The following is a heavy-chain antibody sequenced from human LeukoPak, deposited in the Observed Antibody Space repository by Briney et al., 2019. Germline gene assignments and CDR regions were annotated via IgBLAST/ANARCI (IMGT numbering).Heavy chain of an antibody. J-gene: IGHJ4*02. CDR1: GFTFSNAW. CDR2: IKSKTDGGTT. Sequence: PGGSLRLSCAASGFTFSNAWVSWVRQAPGKGLEWVGRIKSKTDGGTTDYAAPVKGRFTISRDDSKNTLYLQMNSLKTEDTAVYYCTTEELWFGGLFDYWGQGTLVTVSS. V-gene: IGHV3-15*01. D-gene: IGHD3-10*01. CDR3: TTEELWFGGLFDY.